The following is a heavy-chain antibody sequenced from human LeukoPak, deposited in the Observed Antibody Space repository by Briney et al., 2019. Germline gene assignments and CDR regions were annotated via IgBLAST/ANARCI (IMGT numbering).Heavy chain of an antibody. CDR1: GFTFHNHG. V-gene: IGHV3-30*03. J-gene: IGHJ3*02. CDR2: ISYDGSNK. CDR3: ARLMITFGGVIVGPLDAFDI. D-gene: IGHD3-16*02. Sequence: GGSLRLSCEASGFTFHNHGMSWVRQAPGKGLEWVAVISYDGSNKYYADSVKGRFTISRDNSKNTLYLQMNSLRAEDTAVYYCARLMITFGGVIVGPLDAFDIWGQGTMVTVSS.